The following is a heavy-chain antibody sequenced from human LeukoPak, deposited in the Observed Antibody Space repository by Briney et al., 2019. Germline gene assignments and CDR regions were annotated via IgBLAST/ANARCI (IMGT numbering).Heavy chain of an antibody. CDR2: ISSSGSTI. J-gene: IGHJ2*01. Sequence: PGGSLRLSCAASGFTFSSYEMNWVRQAPGKGLEWVSYISSSGSTIYYADSVKGRFTISRDNAKNSLYLQMNSLRAEDTAVYYCAKSTVTTFSWYFDLWGRGTLVTVSS. CDR3: AKSTVTTFSWYFDL. CDR1: GFTFSSYE. V-gene: IGHV3-48*03. D-gene: IGHD4-17*01.